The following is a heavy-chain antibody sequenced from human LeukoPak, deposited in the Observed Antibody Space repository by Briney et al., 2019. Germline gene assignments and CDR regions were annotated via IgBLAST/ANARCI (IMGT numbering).Heavy chain of an antibody. Sequence: GESLKISCKGSGYRFNAYWIAWVRQMPGKGLEWMGIIYPGDSDTRYSPSFQGQVTISADKSISTAYLQWSSLKASDTAMYYCAIDTNNYYGSGSFDYWGQGTLVTVSS. CDR1: GYRFNAYW. D-gene: IGHD3-10*01. J-gene: IGHJ4*02. CDR2: IYPGDSDT. CDR3: AIDTNNYYGSGSFDY. V-gene: IGHV5-51*01.